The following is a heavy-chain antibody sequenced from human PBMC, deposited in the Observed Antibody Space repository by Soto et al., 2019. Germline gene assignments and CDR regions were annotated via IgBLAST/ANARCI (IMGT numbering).Heavy chain of an antibody. CDR1: GGSISSGGYY. Sequence: QVQLQESGPGLVKPSQTLSLTCTVSGGSISSGGYYWSWIRQHPGKGLEWIGYIYYNGSTYYNPSLKSRVTISVDTSKNQFSLKLSSVTAADTAVYYCARDQFPYYDFWSGYKPIVGFDPWGQGTLVTVSS. CDR2: IYYNGST. D-gene: IGHD3-3*01. J-gene: IGHJ5*02. V-gene: IGHV4-31*03. CDR3: ARDQFPYYDFWSGYKPIVGFDP.